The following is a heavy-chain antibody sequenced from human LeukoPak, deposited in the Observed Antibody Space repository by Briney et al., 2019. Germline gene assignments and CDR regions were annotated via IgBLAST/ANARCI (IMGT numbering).Heavy chain of an antibody. D-gene: IGHD1-26*01. Sequence: PGGSLRLSCVASGFTFSNYWMSWVRQAPGTGLEWVAKIKRDGSDRYYAGSVRGRFTVSRDNAKNSLYLQMNSLRAEDTAVYYCARDRVGATDYFDYWGQGTLVTVSS. CDR3: ARDRVGATDYFDY. V-gene: IGHV3-7*01. J-gene: IGHJ4*02. CDR2: IKRDGSDR. CDR1: GFTFSNYW.